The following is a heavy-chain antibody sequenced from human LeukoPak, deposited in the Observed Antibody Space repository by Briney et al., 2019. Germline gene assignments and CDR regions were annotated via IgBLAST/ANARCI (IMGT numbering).Heavy chain of an antibody. D-gene: IGHD3-3*01. CDR3: AKDFSGSFITIFGVVQNAFDI. CDR2: IRYDGSNK. Sequence: PGRSLRLSCAASGFTFSSYAMHWVRQAPGKGLEWVAFIRYDGSNKYYADSVKGRFTISRDNSKNTLYLQMNSLRAEDTAVYYCAKDFSGSFITIFGVVQNAFDIWGQGTMVTVSS. CDR1: GFTFSSYA. J-gene: IGHJ3*02. V-gene: IGHV3-30*14.